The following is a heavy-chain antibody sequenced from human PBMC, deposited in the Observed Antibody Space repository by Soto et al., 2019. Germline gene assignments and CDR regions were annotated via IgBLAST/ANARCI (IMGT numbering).Heavy chain of an antibody. CDR1: GFTFGNYW. J-gene: IGHJ4*02. CDR2: VSPDGRTA. V-gene: IGHV3-74*01. Sequence: RGSLRLSCAVAGFTFGNYWMHWVRQAPGKGLVWGSRVSPDGRTATYADSVKGRFTISRDNAKSTLYLQMNSLRAEDTAVYYCAASWLHTSYWGRGTLVTVSS. D-gene: IGHD5-12*01. CDR3: AASWLHTSY.